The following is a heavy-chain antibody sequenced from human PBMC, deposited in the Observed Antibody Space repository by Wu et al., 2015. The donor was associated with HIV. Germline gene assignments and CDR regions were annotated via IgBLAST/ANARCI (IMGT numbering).Heavy chain of an antibody. D-gene: IGHD3-22*01. CDR1: GYTFSGYY. V-gene: IGHV1-69*18. CDR2: IIPIFGTA. J-gene: IGHJ3*02. Sequence: QVQLVQSGAEVKKPGASVKVSCKASGYTFSGYYIHWVRQAPGQGLEWMGRIIPIFGTANYAQKFQGRVTITADESTSTAYMELSSLRSEDTAVYYCARGELGIVVVPFDIWAKG. CDR3: ARGELGIVVVPFDI.